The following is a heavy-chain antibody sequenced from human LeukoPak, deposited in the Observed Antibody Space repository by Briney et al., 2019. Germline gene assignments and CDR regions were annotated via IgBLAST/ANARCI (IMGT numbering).Heavy chain of an antibody. Sequence: GGSLRLSCAASGFTFSSYGMHWVRQAPGKGLEWVAFIRYDGSNKYYADSVKGRFTISRNNSKNTLYLQMNSLRAEDTAVYYCAKDRGGYPTNWFDPWGQGTLVTVSS. J-gene: IGHJ5*02. D-gene: IGHD2-15*01. CDR1: GFTFSSYG. V-gene: IGHV3-30*02. CDR3: AKDRGGYPTNWFDP. CDR2: IRYDGSNK.